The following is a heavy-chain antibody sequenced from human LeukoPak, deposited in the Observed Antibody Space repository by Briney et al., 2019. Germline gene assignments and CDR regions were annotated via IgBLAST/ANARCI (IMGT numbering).Heavy chain of an antibody. CDR2: ISGDGSST. CDR3: VRTTYGPEY. D-gene: IGHD1-1*01. CDR1: GFTFSRHW. Sequence: GGSLRLSCAAPGFTFSRHWMHWGRQAPGKGLAWVSRISGDGSSTSYADSVKGRFTIYRDNAKNTMYLQMNSLTVEDTAVYYCVRTTYGPEYWGQGTLVTVSS. J-gene: IGHJ4*02. V-gene: IGHV3-74*01.